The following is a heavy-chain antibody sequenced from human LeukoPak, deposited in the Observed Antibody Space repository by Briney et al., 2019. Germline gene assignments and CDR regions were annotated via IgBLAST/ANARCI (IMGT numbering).Heavy chain of an antibody. J-gene: IGHJ4*02. V-gene: IGHV3-20*04. CDR3: ARERIGGSLDY. CDR1: GFTFDDYG. CDR2: VNWNGGGT. D-gene: IGHD1-26*01. Sequence: GGSLRLSCAASGFTFDDYGLSWVRQAPGKGLEWVSDVNWNGGGTGHADSVKGRFTVSRDNAKDTLYLQMNSLRVDDTALYYCARERIGGSLDYWGQGTLATVSS.